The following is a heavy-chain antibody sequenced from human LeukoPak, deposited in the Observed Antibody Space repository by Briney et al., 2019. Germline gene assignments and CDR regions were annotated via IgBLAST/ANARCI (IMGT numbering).Heavy chain of an antibody. CDR3: ARVGVLRFLEWLENYYYMDV. V-gene: IGHV1-18*01. CDR2: ISAYNGNT. Sequence: ASVKVSCKASGYTFTNYGINWVRQAPGQGLEWMGWISAYNGNTNYAQKLQGRVTMTTDTSTSTAYMELRSLRSDDTAVYYCARVGVLRFLEWLENYYYMDVWGKGTTVTVSS. CDR1: GYTFTNYG. D-gene: IGHD3-3*01. J-gene: IGHJ6*03.